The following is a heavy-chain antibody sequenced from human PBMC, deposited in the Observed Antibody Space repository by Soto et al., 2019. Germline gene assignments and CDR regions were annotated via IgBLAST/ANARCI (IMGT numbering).Heavy chain of an antibody. Sequence: EVQVLESGGTMVQPGESLRLSCAASEFIFSSYAMSWVRQAPGKGLEWLSGISASGVSTYYADSVKGRFTISRDNSKNTLYLEMNKLRAEDTAEYYCVKGRDRTKGFDSYGQGTLVTVSS. CDR2: ISASGVST. V-gene: IGHV3-23*01. CDR1: EFIFSSYA. CDR3: VKGRDRTKGFDS. J-gene: IGHJ4*02.